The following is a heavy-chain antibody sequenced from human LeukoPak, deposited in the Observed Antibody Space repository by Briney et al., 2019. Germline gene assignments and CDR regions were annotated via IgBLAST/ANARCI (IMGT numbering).Heavy chain of an antibody. D-gene: IGHD2-2*02. V-gene: IGHV1-69*13. Sequence: GASVKVSCKASGGTFISYAISWVRQAPGQGLEWMGGIIPIFGTANYAQKFQGRVTITADESTSTAYMELSSLRSEDTAAYYCARARYCSSTSCYTNWFDPWGQGTLVTVSS. J-gene: IGHJ5*02. CDR1: GGTFISYA. CDR3: ARARYCSSTSCYTNWFDP. CDR2: IIPIFGTA.